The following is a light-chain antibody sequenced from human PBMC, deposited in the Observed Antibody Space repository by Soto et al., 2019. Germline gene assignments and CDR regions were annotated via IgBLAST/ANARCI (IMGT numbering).Light chain of an antibody. J-gene: IGKJ1*01. CDR3: QQYGSAPGT. Sequence: EIVLTQSPGTLSLSPGERASLSCRASQTVTNDFLAWYQQKPGQAPRLLVYGPSKRAIGIQGRFSGSGSGTDFTLSISRLEPEDSAMYYCQQYGSAPGTFGQGTKVEIK. CDR1: QTVTNDF. CDR2: GPS. V-gene: IGKV3-20*01.